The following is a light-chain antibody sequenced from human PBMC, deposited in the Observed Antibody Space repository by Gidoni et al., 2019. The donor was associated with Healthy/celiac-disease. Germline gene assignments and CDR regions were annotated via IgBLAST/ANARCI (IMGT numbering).Light chain of an antibody. CDR3: QQYNRSPLT. CDR2: KAS. CDR1: QSISSW. Sequence: DIQMTQSPSTLSASVGDRVTITCRASQSISSWLAWYQQKPGKAPKLLIYKASSLESGVPSRFSGSGSGTEFTLTISSLQPDDFATYYCQQYNRSPLTFGGGTKVEIK. J-gene: IGKJ4*01. V-gene: IGKV1-5*03.